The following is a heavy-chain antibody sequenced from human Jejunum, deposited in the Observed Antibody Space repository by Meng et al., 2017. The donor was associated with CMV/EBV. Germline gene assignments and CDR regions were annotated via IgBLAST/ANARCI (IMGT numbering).Heavy chain of an antibody. CDR3: ARGGGNTRFDY. Sequence: VASGFTFHNYAMYWDRRAPGKGLEWVAVISYDGRDNYYADSVKGRFTIFRDNSKNTLDLQMNSLRAEDTAVYYCARGGGNTRFDYWGQGTLVTVSS. CDR1: GFTFHNYA. J-gene: IGHJ4*02. D-gene: IGHD3-16*01. V-gene: IGHV3-30*04. CDR2: ISYDGRDN.